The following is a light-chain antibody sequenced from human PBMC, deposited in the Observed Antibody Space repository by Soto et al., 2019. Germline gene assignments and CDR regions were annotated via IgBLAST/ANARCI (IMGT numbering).Light chain of an antibody. V-gene: IGLV2-14*01. J-gene: IGLJ1*01. CDR3: NSYRTVSTYV. CDR1: SSDIGGYNF. Sequence: QSALTQPASVSGSPGQSITIACTGTSSDIGGYNFVSWYQQHPGKAPKLLIYDVGNRPSGVSNRFSGSKSGNTASLTISGLQDEDEAHYYCNSYRTVSTYVFGTGTKLTV. CDR2: DVG.